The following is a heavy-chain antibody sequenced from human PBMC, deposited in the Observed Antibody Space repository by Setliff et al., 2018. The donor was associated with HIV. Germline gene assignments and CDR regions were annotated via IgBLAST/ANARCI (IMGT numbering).Heavy chain of an antibody. CDR2: IWYDGGRK. D-gene: IGHD3-9*01. V-gene: IGHV3-33*06. CDR1: GFTFSVYG. CDR3: AKTSNTGYLFCSDY. J-gene: IGHJ4*02. Sequence: LRLSCEGSGFTFSVYGMHWVRQAPGKGLEWVAVIWYDGGRKHYADSVKGRFTISRDDSNNTLYLQLNSLRAEDTAVYYCAKTSNTGYLFCSDYWGQGTLVTVSS.